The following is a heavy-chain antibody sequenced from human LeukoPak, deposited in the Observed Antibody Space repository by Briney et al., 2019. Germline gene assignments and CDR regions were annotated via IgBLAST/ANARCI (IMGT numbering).Heavy chain of an antibody. D-gene: IGHD3-10*01. J-gene: IGHJ5*02. V-gene: IGHV4-34*01. CDR3: ARSAGLWFGELSNWFDP. Sequence: KPSETLSLTCAVYGGSFSGYYWSWIRQPPGKGLEWIGEINHSGSTNYNPSLKSRVTISVDTSKNQFSLKLSSVTAADTAVYYCARSAGLWFGELSNWFDPWGQGTLVTVSS. CDR1: GGSFSGYY. CDR2: INHSGST.